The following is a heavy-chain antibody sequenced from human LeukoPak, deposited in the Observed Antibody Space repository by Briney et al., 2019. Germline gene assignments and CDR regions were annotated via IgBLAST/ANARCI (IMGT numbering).Heavy chain of an antibody. V-gene: IGHV3-30*04. D-gene: IGHD5-12*01. CDR2: ISHDGSNK. J-gene: IGHJ6*03. Sequence: GGSLRLSCAASGFTFSSYTMNWVRQAPGKGLEWVAVISHDGSNKYYADSVKGRFTTSRDNSKNTLYLQMNSLRTEDTAVYYCARGSRAIVATKFARGRYMDVWGKGTTVTVSS. CDR3: ARGSRAIVATKFARGRYMDV. CDR1: GFTFSSYT.